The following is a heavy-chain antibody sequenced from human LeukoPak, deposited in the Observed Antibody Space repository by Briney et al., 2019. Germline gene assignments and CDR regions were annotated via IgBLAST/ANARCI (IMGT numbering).Heavy chain of an antibody. J-gene: IGHJ4*02. CDR3: AKGESDDY. Sequence: GRSLRLSCAASGFTFSSYGMHWVRQAPGKGLEWVAVISYDGSNKYYADSVKGRFTISRGNSKNTLYLQMNSLRAEDTAVYYCAKGESDDYWGQGTLVTVSS. V-gene: IGHV3-30*18. CDR2: ISYDGSNK. CDR1: GFTFSSYG. D-gene: IGHD2/OR15-2a*01.